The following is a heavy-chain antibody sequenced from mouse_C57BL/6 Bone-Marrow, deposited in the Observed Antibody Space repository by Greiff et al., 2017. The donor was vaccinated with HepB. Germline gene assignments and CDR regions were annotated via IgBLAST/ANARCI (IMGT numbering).Heavy chain of an antibody. CDR2: IRNKANGYTT. CDR1: GFTFTDYY. Sequence: DVQLVESGGGLVQPGGSLSLSCAASGFTFTDYYMSWVRQPPGKALEWLGFIRNKANGYTTEYSASVKGRFTISRDNSQSILYLQMNALRAEDSATYYCARYLDYYYGSSYYFDYWGQGTTLTVSS. CDR3: ARYLDYYYGSSYYFDY. V-gene: IGHV7-3*01. J-gene: IGHJ2*01. D-gene: IGHD1-1*01.